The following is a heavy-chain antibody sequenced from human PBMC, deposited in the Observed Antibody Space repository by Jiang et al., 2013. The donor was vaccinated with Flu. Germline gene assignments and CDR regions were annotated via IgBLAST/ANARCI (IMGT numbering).Heavy chain of an antibody. CDR2: IYSGGST. J-gene: IGHJ6*02. Sequence: VQLLESGGGLVQPGGSLRLSCAASGFTVSSNYMSWVRQAPGKGLEWVSVIYSGGSTYYADSVKGRFTISRDNSKNTLYLQMNSLRAEDTAVYYCASPPGMVRGVMSPYYYGMDVWGQGTTVTVSS. CDR1: GFTVSSNY. CDR3: ASPPGMVRGVMSPYYYGMDV. D-gene: IGHD3-10*01. V-gene: IGHV3-66*01.